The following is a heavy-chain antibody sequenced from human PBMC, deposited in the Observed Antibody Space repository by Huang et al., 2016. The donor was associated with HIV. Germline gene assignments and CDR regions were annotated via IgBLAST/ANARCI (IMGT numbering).Heavy chain of an antibody. CDR1: GGSMRRQY. V-gene: IGHV4-59*08. CDR2: VFNTGRT. J-gene: IGHJ5*02. D-gene: IGHD3-16*01. Sequence: QVQLQESGPGLVKPSETLSLTCSVSGGSMRRQYWRWIRQPPGKGLQGIGTVFNTGRTNYNPSCQTRVTIALDTARSQFARTLKSVTPADTAVYYCAQEKSFGNWANNWFDPWGQGTLVAVSS. CDR3: AQEKSFGNWANNWFDP.